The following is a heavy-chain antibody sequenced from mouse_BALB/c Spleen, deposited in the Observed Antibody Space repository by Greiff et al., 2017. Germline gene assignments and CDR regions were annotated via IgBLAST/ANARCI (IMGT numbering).Heavy chain of an antibody. CDR1: GFTFSSYG. D-gene: IGHD1-1*01. V-gene: IGHV5-6*01. CDR2: ISSGGSYT. J-gene: IGHJ3*01. CDR3: ARQRAGSSYPAWFAY. Sequence: EVQVVESGGDLVKPGGSLKLSCAASGFTFSSYGMSWVRQTPDKRLEWVATISSGGSYTYYPDSVKGRFTISRDNAKNTLYLQMSSLKSEDTAMYYCARQRAGSSYPAWFAYWGQGTLVTVSA.